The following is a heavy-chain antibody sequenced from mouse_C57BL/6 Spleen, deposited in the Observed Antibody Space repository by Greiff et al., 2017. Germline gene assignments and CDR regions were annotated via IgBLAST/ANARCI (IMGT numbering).Heavy chain of an antibody. D-gene: IGHD2-13*01. CDR2: ICPGDGDT. Sequence: LQLQQSGAELVKPGASVKFSCKASGYAFRSYWLNWVKQRPGKGLEWFGQICPGDGDTNDNGKFKGKATLTADKSSSTAYMLLTSLTSEDSAVYFAARAYDGDCGVYFDYWGQGTTLTVSS. V-gene: IGHV1-80*01. CDR1: GYAFRSYW. CDR3: ARAYDGDCGVYFDY. J-gene: IGHJ2*01.